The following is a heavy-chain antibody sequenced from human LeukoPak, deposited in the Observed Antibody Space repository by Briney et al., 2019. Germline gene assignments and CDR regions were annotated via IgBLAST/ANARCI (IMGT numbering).Heavy chain of an antibody. CDR2: INPNSGGA. CDR3: ARGSFGYSSGWYVLGY. J-gene: IGHJ4*02. D-gene: IGHD6-19*01. Sequence: ASVNVSCKASGYTFTGYYMHWVRQAPGQRLEWMGWINPNSGGANYAQKFQGRVTMTRDTSISTAYMELSRLRSDDTAVYYCARGSFGYSSGWYVLGYWGQGTLVTVSS. V-gene: IGHV1-2*02. CDR1: GYTFTGYY.